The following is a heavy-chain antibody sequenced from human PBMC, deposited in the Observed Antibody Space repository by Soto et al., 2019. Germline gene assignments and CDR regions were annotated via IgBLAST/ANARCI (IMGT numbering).Heavy chain of an antibody. J-gene: IGHJ4*02. V-gene: IGHV1-3*01. CDR3: ARGYGDY. CDR1: GYTFTNYA. Sequence: QAQLVQSGAEVKKPGASVKVSCKTSGYTFTNYAIHWVRQAPGQRLEWMGWINAGNGNTKYSQNFQGRVTITRDTSASTAYMELSSLSSEDTAVYYCARGYGDYWGQGSLVTVSS. CDR2: INAGNGNT. D-gene: IGHD6-25*01.